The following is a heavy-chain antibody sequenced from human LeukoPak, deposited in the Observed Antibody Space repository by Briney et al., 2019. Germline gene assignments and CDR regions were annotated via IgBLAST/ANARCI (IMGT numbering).Heavy chain of an antibody. V-gene: IGHV3-7*01. CDR1: GFIFSNFW. Sequence: GGSLRLSCAGSGFIFSNFWMGWARQGPGKGLQWVASINRDGSEKHPVDSVKGRFTISRDNAKNSVYLQMNGLTVEDTAVYYCVRDVDIWGQGTLVTVSS. J-gene: IGHJ4*02. D-gene: IGHD5-24*01. CDR3: VRDVDI. CDR2: INRDGSEK.